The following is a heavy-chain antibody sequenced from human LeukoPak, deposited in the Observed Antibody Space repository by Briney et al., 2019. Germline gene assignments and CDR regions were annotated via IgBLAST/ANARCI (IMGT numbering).Heavy chain of an antibody. V-gene: IGHV3-7*01. CDR1: GFIFSNFW. Sequence: GGSLRLSCAGSGFIFSNFWMGWARQGPGKGLQWVASINRDGSEKHPVDSVKGRFTISRDNAKNSVYLQMNGLTVEDTAVYYCVRDVDIWGQGTLVTVSS. J-gene: IGHJ4*02. D-gene: IGHD5-24*01. CDR3: VRDVDI. CDR2: INRDGSEK.